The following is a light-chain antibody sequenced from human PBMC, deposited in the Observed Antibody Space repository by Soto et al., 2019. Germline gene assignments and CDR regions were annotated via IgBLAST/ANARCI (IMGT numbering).Light chain of an antibody. CDR2: GAS. CDR1: QSVSNNY. J-gene: IGKJ1*01. Sequence: EIVLTQSPGTLSLSPGERATLSCRASQSVSNNYLAWYQQKPGQAPRLLIYGASNRATGIPDRFSGSGSGTEFTLTISSLQSEDFAVYYCQQYSDWPPTFGQGTKVHIK. V-gene: IGKV3-20*01. CDR3: QQYSDWPPT.